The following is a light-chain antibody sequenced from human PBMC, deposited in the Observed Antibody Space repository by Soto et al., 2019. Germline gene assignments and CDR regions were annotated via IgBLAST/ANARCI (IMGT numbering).Light chain of an antibody. CDR1: SSDVGGYNH. V-gene: IGLV2-8*01. Sequence: QSVLTQPPSASGSPGQSVTISCTGTSSDVGGYNHVSWYQQRPGKAPKLMIYEVSERPSGVPQRFSGSKSGNTASLTVSGLQAEDEADYYCSSYAGTNNLVFGGGTKLTVL. CDR3: SSYAGTNNLV. CDR2: EVS. J-gene: IGLJ2*01.